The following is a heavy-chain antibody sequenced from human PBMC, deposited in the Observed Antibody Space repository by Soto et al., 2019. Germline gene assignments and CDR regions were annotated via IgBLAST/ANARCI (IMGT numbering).Heavy chain of an antibody. CDR2: IVTDGSTT. D-gene: IGHD5-12*01. Sequence: PGGSLRLSCAASGITFSNYWMHWVRQAPGKGLVWVSCIVTDGSTTSYVDSVKGRFSISRDNAKNTLYLQMNSLRVEDTAVYYCASYLVYSGHGNDAFDFWGQGTMVTVSS. J-gene: IGHJ3*01. V-gene: IGHV3-74*01. CDR1: GITFSNYW. CDR3: ASYLVYSGHGNDAFDF.